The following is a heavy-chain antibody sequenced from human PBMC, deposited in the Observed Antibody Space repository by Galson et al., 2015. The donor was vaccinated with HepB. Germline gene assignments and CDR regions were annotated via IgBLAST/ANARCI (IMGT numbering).Heavy chain of an antibody. CDR1: GFTFSTYG. CDR2: IWFDGSYK. V-gene: IGHV3-33*01. D-gene: IGHD2-2*01. J-gene: IGHJ3*02. Sequence: SLRLSCAASGFTFSTYGMHWVRQAPGKGLEWVAVIWFDGSYKKYADSVKGRFSISGDNSKNTLFLEMNSLRDEDTAVYYCARDHQVLSLLSAFDIWGQGTMVTVSS. CDR3: ARDHQVLSLLSAFDI.